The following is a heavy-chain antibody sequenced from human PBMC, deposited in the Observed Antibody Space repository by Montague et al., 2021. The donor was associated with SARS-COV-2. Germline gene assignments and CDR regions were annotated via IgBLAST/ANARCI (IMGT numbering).Heavy chain of an antibody. CDR1: GFSLSTSGMC. V-gene: IGHV2-70*11. CDR2: IDWDDDK. D-gene: IGHD3-22*01. J-gene: IGHJ3*02. CDR3: AHDRVTMIVVAKADAFDI. Sequence: PALAKPTQTLTLTCTFSGFSLSTSGMCVSWIRQPPGKALEWLARIDWDDDKYYSTSLKTRLTISKDTSKNQVVLTMTNMDPVDTATYYCAHDRVTMIVVAKADAFDIWGQGTMVTVSS.